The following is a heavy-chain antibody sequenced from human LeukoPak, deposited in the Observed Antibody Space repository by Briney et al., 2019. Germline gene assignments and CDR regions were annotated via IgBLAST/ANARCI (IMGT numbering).Heavy chain of an antibody. D-gene: IGHD4-17*01. J-gene: IGHJ4*02. V-gene: IGHV4-34*01. CDR2: INHSGST. Sequence: SETLSLTCAVYGGSFSGYYWSWIRQPPGKGLEWIGEINHSGSTNYNPSLKSRVTISVDTSKNQFSLKLSSVTAADTAVYYCARLYGDQLDYWGQGTLVTVSS. CDR3: ARLYGDQLDY. CDR1: GGSFSGYY.